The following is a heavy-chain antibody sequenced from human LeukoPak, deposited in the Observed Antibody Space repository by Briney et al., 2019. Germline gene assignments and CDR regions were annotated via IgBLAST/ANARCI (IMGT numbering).Heavy chain of an antibody. D-gene: IGHD6-13*01. J-gene: IGHJ4*02. Sequence: SETLSLTCAVYGGSFSGYYWSWIRQPPGKGLEWIGEINHSGSTNYNPSLKSRVTISVDTSKNQFSLKLSSVTAADTAVYYCARGPIAAAGHFDYWGQGTLVTVSS. CDR2: INHSGST. CDR1: GGSFSGYY. CDR3: ARGPIAAAGHFDY. V-gene: IGHV4-34*01.